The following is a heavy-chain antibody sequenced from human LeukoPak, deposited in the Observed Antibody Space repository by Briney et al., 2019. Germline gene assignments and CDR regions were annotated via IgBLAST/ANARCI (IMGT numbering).Heavy chain of an antibody. CDR1: GGSLRFAM. D-gene: IGHD2-2*01. J-gene: IGHJ4*02. Sequence: SETLSLTCSVPGGSLRFAMRCCIRQPPGKGLEWIGYIYYSGSTNYNPSLKSRVTISVETSKNQFSLTLTSVTAADTAVYYCARQYCSTTHCYYFDYWGQGTLVTVSS. V-gene: IGHV4-59*01. CDR2: IYYSGST. CDR3: ARQYCSTTHCYYFDY.